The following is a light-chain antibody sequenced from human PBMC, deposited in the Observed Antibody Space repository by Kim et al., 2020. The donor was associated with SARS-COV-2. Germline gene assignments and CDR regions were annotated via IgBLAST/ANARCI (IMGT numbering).Light chain of an antibody. J-gene: IGLJ2*01. CDR1: SLRSYY. V-gene: IGLV3-19*01. CDR3: NSRDSSGNHLI. Sequence: LGQTERITCQGDSLRSYYARWYQQKPGQAPVLVIYGKNNRPSGIPDRFSGSSSGNTASLTITGAQAEDEADYYCNSRDSSGNHLIFGGGTQLTVL. CDR2: GKN.